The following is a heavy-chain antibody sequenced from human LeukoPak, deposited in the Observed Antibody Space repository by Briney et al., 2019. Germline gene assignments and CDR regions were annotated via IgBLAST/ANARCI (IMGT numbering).Heavy chain of an antibody. Sequence: GGSLRLSCAVSGFTFDDYAMNWVRQAPGKGLEWVSSISSSSSYIYYADSVKGRFTISRDNAKNSLYLQMNSLRAEDTAVYYCARETDYDFWSGYLLYWGQGTLVTVSS. CDR2: ISSSSSYI. V-gene: IGHV3-21*01. CDR1: GFTFDDYA. J-gene: IGHJ4*02. CDR3: ARETDYDFWSGYLLY. D-gene: IGHD3-3*01.